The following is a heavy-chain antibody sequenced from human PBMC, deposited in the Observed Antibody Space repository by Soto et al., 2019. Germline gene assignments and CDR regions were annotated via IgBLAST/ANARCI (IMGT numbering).Heavy chain of an antibody. CDR1: GFTFTSSA. Sequence: ASVKVSCKASGFTFTSSAVQWVRQARGQRLEWIGWIVVGSGNTNYAQKFQERVTITRDMSTSTAYMELSSLRSEDTAVYYCAVHYGSGSYYYYGMDDWGQGTTVTVSS. J-gene: IGHJ6*02. CDR2: IVVGSGNT. V-gene: IGHV1-58*01. D-gene: IGHD3-10*01. CDR3: AVHYGSGSYYYYGMDD.